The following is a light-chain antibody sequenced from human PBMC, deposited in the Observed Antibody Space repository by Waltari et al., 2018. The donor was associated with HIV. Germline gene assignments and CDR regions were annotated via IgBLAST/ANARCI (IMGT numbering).Light chain of an antibody. CDR1: SSDVGAYHY. CDR2: DVT. Sequence: QSALTQPASVSGSPGQSLTISCPGTSSDVGAYHYVSWYQQHPGKAPKLMIYDVTKRPSGVSNRFSGSKSANTASLTISGLQAEDEADYYCCSYAGSSTYVFGSGTKVTVL. V-gene: IGLV2-23*02. J-gene: IGLJ1*01. CDR3: CSYAGSSTYV.